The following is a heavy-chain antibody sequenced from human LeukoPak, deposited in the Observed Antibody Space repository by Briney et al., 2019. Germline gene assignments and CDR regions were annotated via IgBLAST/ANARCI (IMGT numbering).Heavy chain of an antibody. Sequence: GGSLRLSCAASGFTFSSYSMNWVRQAPGKGLEWVSSISSSSSYIYYADSVKGRFTISRDNAKNSLYLQMNSLRAEDTAVYYCARAIRTTGRNDAFDIWGQGTMVTVSS. J-gene: IGHJ3*02. V-gene: IGHV3-21*01. CDR3: ARAIRTTGRNDAFDI. CDR1: GFTFSSYS. CDR2: ISSSSSYI. D-gene: IGHD1-1*01.